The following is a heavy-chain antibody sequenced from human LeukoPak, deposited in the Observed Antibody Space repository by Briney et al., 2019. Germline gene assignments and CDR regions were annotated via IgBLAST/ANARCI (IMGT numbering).Heavy chain of an antibody. J-gene: IGHJ4*02. V-gene: IGHV1-18*01. D-gene: IGHD3-22*01. Sequence: ASVKVSCMASGYTFTSYGFSWVRQAPGQGVEWMGWISAYNGNTNYAQNLQGRVTMTTDTSTSTAYMELRSLRSDDTAVYYSARELGSGASYYYDSSGYYPADYWGQGTLVTVSS. CDR3: ARELGSGASYYYDSSGYYPADY. CDR2: ISAYNGNT. CDR1: GYTFTSYG.